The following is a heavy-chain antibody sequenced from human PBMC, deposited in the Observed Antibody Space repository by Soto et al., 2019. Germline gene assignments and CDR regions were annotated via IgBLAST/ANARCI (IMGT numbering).Heavy chain of an antibody. D-gene: IGHD4-17*01. CDR3: ARDNYGDYLLGY. J-gene: IGHJ4*02. CDR1: GFTFGSYS. Sequence: PGGSLRLSCAASGFTFGSYSMNWVRQAPGKGLEWVSYISSSGSTIYYADSVKGRFTISRDNAESSLYLQMNSLRAEDTAVYYCARDNYGDYLLGYWGQGTLVTVSS. CDR2: ISSSGSTI. V-gene: IGHV3-48*01.